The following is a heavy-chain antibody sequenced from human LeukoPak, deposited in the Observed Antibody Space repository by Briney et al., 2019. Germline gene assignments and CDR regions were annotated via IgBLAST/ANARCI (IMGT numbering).Heavy chain of an antibody. D-gene: IGHD3-10*01. CDR2: IYSGGST. V-gene: IGHV3-66*01. CDR3: ARDFTPHYGSGSYGVDY. Sequence: GGSLRLSCAASGFTVSSNYMSWVRQAPGKGLEWVSVIYSGGSTYYADSVKGRFTISRDNSKNTLYLQMTSLRAEDTAVYYCARDFTPHYGSGSYGVDYWGQGTLVTVSS. J-gene: IGHJ4*02. CDR1: GFTVSSNY.